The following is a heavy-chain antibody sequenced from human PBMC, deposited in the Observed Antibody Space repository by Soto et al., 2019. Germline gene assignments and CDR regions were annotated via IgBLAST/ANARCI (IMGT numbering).Heavy chain of an antibody. J-gene: IGHJ5*02. D-gene: IGHD6-13*01. CDR2: FDPEDGET. Sequence: ASVKVSCKVSGYTLTELSMHWVRQAPGKGLEWMGGFDPEDGETIYAQKFQGRVTMTEDTSTDTAYMELSSLRSEDTAVYYCATVVWFLVGADSSTTVGQQFDPWGQGTLVTVSS. V-gene: IGHV1-24*01. CDR3: ATVVWFLVGADSSTTVGQQFDP. CDR1: GYTLTELS.